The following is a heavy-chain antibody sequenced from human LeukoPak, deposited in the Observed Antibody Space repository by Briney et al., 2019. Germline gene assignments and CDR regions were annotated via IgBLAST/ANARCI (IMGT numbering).Heavy chain of an antibody. CDR3: ARSGSGSYYFYWFDP. CDR1: GGSYSRKA. V-gene: IGHV1-69*06. J-gene: IGHJ5*02. Sequence: SVKVSCKPSGGSYSRKAISWVRQAPGQGLDWLGGIIPVFGTPNYALKFQGRVTISADKSTSTVYMELSSLRSDDTAMYYCARSGSGSYYFYWFDPWGQETLDTVSS. CDR2: IIPVFGTP. D-gene: IGHD3-10*01.